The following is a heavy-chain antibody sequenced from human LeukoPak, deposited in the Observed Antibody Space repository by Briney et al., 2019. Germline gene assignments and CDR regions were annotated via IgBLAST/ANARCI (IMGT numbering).Heavy chain of an antibody. V-gene: IGHV3-9*01. J-gene: IGHJ6*02. CDR3: ARGNYYGMDV. Sequence: GGSLRLSCAASGFTFDDYAMHWVRQAPGKGLEWVSGISWNSGSIGYADSVKGRFTISRDNAKSTLYLQLNSLRAEDTAVYYCARGNYYGMDVWGQGTTVTVSS. CDR2: ISWNSGSI. CDR1: GFTFDDYA. D-gene: IGHD3-10*01.